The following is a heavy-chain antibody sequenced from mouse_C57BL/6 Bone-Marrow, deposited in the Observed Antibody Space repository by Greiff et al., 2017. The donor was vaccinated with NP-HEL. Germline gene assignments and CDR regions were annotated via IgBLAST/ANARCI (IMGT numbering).Heavy chain of an antibody. V-gene: IGHV14-4*01. CDR3: TTEGVVDY. Sequence: VQLQQSGAALLRPGASVKLSCTASGFNIKDDYMHWVKQRPEQGLEWIGWIDPENGDTEYASKFQGKATITADTSSNTAYLQLSSLTSEDTAVYYCTTEGVVDYWGQGTTLTVSS. D-gene: IGHD1-1*01. CDR1: GFNIKDDY. CDR2: IDPENGDT. J-gene: IGHJ2*01.